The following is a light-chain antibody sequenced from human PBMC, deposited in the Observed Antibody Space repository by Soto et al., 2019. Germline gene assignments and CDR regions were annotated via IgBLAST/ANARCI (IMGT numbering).Light chain of an antibody. J-gene: IGKJ1*01. V-gene: IGKV1-27*01. CDR3: QKYDSAPWT. CDR1: QGISNY. Sequence: EIQMTQSPSSLSASVGDRVTITCRASQGISNYLAWYQQKPGRVPKLLIYGASTLQTGVPSRLSGSGSGTDFSLIINSLHPEDVATYYWQKYDSAPWTFGQGTKVEI. CDR2: GAS.